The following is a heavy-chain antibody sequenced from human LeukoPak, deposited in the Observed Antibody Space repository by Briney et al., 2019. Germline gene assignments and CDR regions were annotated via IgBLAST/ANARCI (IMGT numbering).Heavy chain of an antibody. D-gene: IGHD3-10*01. CDR3: ARSPWSGGSGSYFRP. CDR2: INPNSGGT. V-gene: IGHV1-2*02. CDR1: GYTFTGYY. J-gene: IGHJ5*02. Sequence: ASVKVPCKASGYTFTGYYMHWVRQAPGQGLEWMGWINPNSGGTNYAQKFQGRVTMTRDTSISTAYMELSRLRSDDTAVYYCARSPWSGGSGSYFRPWGQGTLVTVSS.